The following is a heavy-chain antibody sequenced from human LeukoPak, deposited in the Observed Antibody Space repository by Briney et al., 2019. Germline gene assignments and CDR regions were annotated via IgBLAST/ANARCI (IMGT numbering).Heavy chain of an antibody. V-gene: IGHV4-31*03. Sequence: TLSLTCTVSGGSISSGGYYWSCIRQHPGKGLEWIGYIYYSGSTYYNPSLKSRVTISVDTSKNQFSLKLSSVTAADTAVYYCARGVTGAFDIWGQGTMVTVSS. CDR2: IYYSGST. CDR3: ARGVTGAFDI. J-gene: IGHJ3*02. CDR1: GGSISSGGYY.